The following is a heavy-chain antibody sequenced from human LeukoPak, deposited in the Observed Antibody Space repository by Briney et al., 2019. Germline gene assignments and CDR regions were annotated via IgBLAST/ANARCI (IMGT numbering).Heavy chain of an antibody. J-gene: IGHJ4*01. CDR1: GGSISNSSFY. CDR3: ARRFTVFGVDHGLD. D-gene: IGHD3-3*01. CDR2: IYYSGST. Sequence: SETLSLTCTVSGGSISNSSFYWGWIRQPPGKGLEWIGNIYYSGSTSYNVSLESRVTISVNTPKNQLSLRLSSVTAADTAVYYCARRFTVFGVDHGLDWGQGTLVTVSS. V-gene: IGHV4-39*01.